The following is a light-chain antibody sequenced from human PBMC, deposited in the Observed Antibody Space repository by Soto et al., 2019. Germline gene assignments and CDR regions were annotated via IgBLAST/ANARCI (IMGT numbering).Light chain of an antibody. CDR1: SSDVGGYDY. CDR2: EVS. J-gene: IGLJ1*01. Sequence: QSVLTQSASVSGSPGQSVTISCTGTSSDVGGYDYVSWYQQYPGKAPKLMIYEVSNRPSGVSHRFSGSKSGNTASLTISGLQADDEADYFCCSSAPESTYVFGTGTKVTVL. CDR3: CSSAPESTYV. V-gene: IGLV2-14*01.